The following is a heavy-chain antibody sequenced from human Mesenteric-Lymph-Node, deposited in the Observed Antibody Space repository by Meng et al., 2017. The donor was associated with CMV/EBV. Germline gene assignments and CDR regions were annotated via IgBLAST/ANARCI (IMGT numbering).Heavy chain of an antibody. Sequence: GPVSSGSFYLTWIRQPPGKGLEWIGYIYNSRNTYYNPSLKSRVTISVDTSKNQFSLKLSSVTAADTAVYYCARGDCSSTSCYRPFDYWGRGTLVTVSS. V-gene: IGHV4-61*01. J-gene: IGHJ4*02. CDR2: IYNSRNT. CDR3: ARGDCSSTSCYRPFDY. D-gene: IGHD2-2*01. CDR1: GPVSSGSFY.